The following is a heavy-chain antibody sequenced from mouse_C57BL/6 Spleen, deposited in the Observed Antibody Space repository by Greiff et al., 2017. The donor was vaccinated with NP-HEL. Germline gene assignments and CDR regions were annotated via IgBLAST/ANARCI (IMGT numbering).Heavy chain of an antibody. CDR3: ARRYYGNYAAMDY. CDR2: IDPSDSYT. J-gene: IGHJ4*01. Sequence: QVQLQQPGAELVKPGASVKLSCKASGYTFTSYWMQWVKQRPGQGLEWIGEIDPSDSYTNYNQKFKGKATLTVDTSSSTAYMQLSSLTSEDSAVYYCARRYYGNYAAMDYWGQGPSVTVSS. CDR1: GYTFTSYW. D-gene: IGHD2-1*01. V-gene: IGHV1-50*01.